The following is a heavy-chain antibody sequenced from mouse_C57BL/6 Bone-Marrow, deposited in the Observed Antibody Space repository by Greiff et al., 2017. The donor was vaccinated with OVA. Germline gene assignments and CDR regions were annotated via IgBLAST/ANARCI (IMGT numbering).Heavy chain of an antibody. CDR1: GFTFSSYG. D-gene: IGHD1-1*01. CDR3: ARHYYGSSDY. V-gene: IGHV5-6*01. J-gene: IGHJ2*01. CDR2: ISSGGSYT. Sequence: DVQLVESGGDLVKPGGSLKLSCAASGFTFSSYGMSWVRQTPDKRLEWVATISSGGSYTYYPDSVRGRSTISRDNAKNTLYLQMSSLKSEDTAMYYCARHYYGSSDYWGQGTTLTVSS.